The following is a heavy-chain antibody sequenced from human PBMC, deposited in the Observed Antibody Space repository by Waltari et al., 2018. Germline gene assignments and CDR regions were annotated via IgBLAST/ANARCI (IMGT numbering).Heavy chain of an antibody. J-gene: IGHJ4*02. V-gene: IGHV1-18*01. CDR2: ISAYNGNT. D-gene: IGHD6-13*01. CDR1: GYTFSNYG. CDR3: AREHRGAAAGVFDY. Sequence: QVQVLQSGAEVKKPGASVKVSCKASGYTFSNYGITWVRQAPGQGLEWMGWISAYNGNTNYAQKLQGRVTMTTDTSTSTAYMELRSLRSDDTAVYYCAREHRGAAAGVFDYWGQGTLVTVSS.